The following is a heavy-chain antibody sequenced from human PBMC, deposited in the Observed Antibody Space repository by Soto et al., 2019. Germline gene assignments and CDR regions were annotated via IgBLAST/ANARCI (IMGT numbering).Heavy chain of an antibody. Sequence: QVQLVQSGAEVKKHGSSVKVSCKAPGGTFSSYAISWVRQAPGQGLEWMGGIIPIFGTANYAQKFQGRVTMTPDESTSTAYMELSSLRSEDTAVYYCARVPMVRGAHDYYYYYGMDVWGQGTTVTVSS. J-gene: IGHJ6*02. D-gene: IGHD3-10*01. CDR3: ARVPMVRGAHDYYYYYGMDV. CDR1: GGTFSSYA. CDR2: IIPIFGTA. V-gene: IGHV1-69*05.